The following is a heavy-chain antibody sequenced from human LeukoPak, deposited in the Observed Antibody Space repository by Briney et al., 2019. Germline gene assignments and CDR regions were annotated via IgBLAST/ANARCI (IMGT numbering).Heavy chain of an antibody. CDR1: GYTFTSYA. V-gene: IGHV1-3*03. D-gene: IGHD2-2*02. CDR3: ARTAMAYTYFDY. CDR2: INAGNGNT. J-gene: IGHJ4*02. Sequence: GASVKVSCKASGYTFTSYAMHWVRQAPGQRLEWMGWINAGNGNTKYSQEFQGRVTITRDTSASTAYMELSSLRSEDMAVYYCARTAMAYTYFDYWGQGTLVTVSS.